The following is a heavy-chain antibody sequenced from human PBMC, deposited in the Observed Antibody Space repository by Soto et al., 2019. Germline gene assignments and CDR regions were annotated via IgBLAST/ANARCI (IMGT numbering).Heavy chain of an antibody. CDR3: ARDERDIRFLEWLKSAMDV. Sequence: TSVKVSCEDSGYSYTSYGRSWVRQAPGQGLEWMGWISAYNGNTNYAQKLQGRVTMTTDTSTSTAYMELRSLRSDDTAVYYCARDERDIRFLEWLKSAMDVWGKGTTVTVSS. J-gene: IGHJ6*03. CDR1: GYSYTSYG. CDR2: ISAYNGNT. D-gene: IGHD3-3*01. V-gene: IGHV1-18*01.